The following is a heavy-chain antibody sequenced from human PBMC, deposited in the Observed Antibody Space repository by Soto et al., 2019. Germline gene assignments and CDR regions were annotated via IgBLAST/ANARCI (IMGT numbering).Heavy chain of an antibody. CDR1: GFTFSSYA. CDR3: AKPRPVAGTGCFDY. Sequence: EVQLLESGGGLVQPGGSLRLSCAASGFTFSSYAMSWVRQAPGKGLEWVSGITGSGYSTYYADSVKCRFTISRDNSKNPVYLQMNRLRAEDTAVYYCAKPRPVAGTGCFDYWGQGTLVSVSS. D-gene: IGHD6-19*01. CDR2: ITGSGYST. J-gene: IGHJ4*02. V-gene: IGHV3-23*01.